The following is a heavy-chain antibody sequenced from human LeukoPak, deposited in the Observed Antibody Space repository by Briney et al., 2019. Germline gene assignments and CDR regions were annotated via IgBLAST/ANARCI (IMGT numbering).Heavy chain of an antibody. CDR2: ISDGSGGST. CDR1: GFTFSNYA. V-gene: IGHV3-23*01. J-gene: IGHJ4*02. Sequence: GGSLRLSCAASGFTFSNYAMSWVRQAPGKGLEWVSTISDGSGGSTYYADSVKGRFTFSRDNSKNTLYLQMNSLRAEDTAVYYCAKDILYYGEVDYWGQGTLVTVSS. CDR3: AKDILYYGEVDY. D-gene: IGHD4-17*01.